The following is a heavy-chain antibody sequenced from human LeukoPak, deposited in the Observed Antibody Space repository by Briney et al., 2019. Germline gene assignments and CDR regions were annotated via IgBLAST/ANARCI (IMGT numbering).Heavy chain of an antibody. Sequence: ASVKVSCKASGYTFTNYYMHWVRQAPGQVLERMGIINPSGGSTSYAQKFQGRVTMTKDTSTSTLYMELSSLRSEDTAVYYCARDTDGYNYALGYWGQGTLVTVSS. D-gene: IGHD5-24*01. V-gene: IGHV1-46*01. CDR2: INPSGGST. CDR3: ARDTDGYNYALGY. J-gene: IGHJ4*02. CDR1: GYTFTNYY.